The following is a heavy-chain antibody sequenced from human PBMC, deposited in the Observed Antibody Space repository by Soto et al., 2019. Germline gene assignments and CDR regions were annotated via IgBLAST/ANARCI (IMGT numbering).Heavy chain of an antibody. CDR1: GFTFTSSA. V-gene: IGHV1-58*02. J-gene: IGHJ3*02. CDR3: AALRHDSSGHYWDDAFDI. Sequence: QMQLVQSGPEVKKPGTSVKVSCKASGFTFTSSAMQWVRQARGQRLEWIGWIVVGSGNTNYAQKFQERVTITRDMSTSTAYMELGSLRSEDTAVYYCAALRHDSSGHYWDDAFDIWGQGTMVTVSS. D-gene: IGHD3-22*01. CDR2: IVVGSGNT.